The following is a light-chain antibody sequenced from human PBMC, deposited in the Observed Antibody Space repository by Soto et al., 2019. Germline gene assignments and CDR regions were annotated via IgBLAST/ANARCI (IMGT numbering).Light chain of an antibody. CDR3: SSYAGNNNFVV. CDR2: EVN. V-gene: IGLV2-14*01. Sequence: QSVLTQPASVSGSPRQSITISCTGASSDVGGYTYVSWYQQHPGKAPKLIIYEVNNRPSGVSHRFSGSKSGNTASLTISGLQAEDEADYYCSSYAGNNNFVVFGGGTKLTVL. CDR1: SSDVGGYTY. J-gene: IGLJ2*01.